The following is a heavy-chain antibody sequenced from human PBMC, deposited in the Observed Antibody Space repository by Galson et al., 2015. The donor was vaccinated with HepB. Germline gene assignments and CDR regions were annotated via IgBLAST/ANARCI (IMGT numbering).Heavy chain of an antibody. D-gene: IGHD3-16*01. CDR2: ISGGADRT. J-gene: IGHJ3*01. Sequence: SLRLSCAASGFTFSSYVLSWVRQAPGKGLQWVSSISGGADRTYYTDSVKSRFAISRDNAKNSLYLHMDGLRADDTAVYYCARLSFDAFDLWGQGTMVTVSS. CDR1: GFTFSSYV. V-gene: IGHV3-23*01. CDR3: ARLSFDAFDL.